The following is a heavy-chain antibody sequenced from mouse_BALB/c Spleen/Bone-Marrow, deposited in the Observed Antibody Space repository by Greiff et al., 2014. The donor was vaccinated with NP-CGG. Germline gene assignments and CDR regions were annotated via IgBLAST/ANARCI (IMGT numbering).Heavy chain of an antibody. D-gene: IGHD4-1*01. Sequence: VKLVESGPGLVAPSQSLSITCTVSGFSLTDYGVSWIRQPPGKGLEWLGVIWGGGITYYNSALKSGLSISKDNSKSQVFLKMNSLQTDDTAMYYCAKLNWDEGDYWGQGTTLTVSS. V-gene: IGHV2-6-5*01. CDR1: GFSLTDYG. J-gene: IGHJ2*01. CDR3: AKLNWDEGDY. CDR2: IWGGGIT.